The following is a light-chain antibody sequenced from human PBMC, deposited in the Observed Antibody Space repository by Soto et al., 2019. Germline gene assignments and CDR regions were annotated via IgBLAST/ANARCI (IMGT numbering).Light chain of an antibody. CDR1: SSDVGGYNY. Sequence: QSVLTQPASVSGSPGQSITISCTGTSSDVGGYNYVSWYQQYPGKAPKLMIYEVSNRPSGVSNRFSGSTSGNTASLTISGLQAEDEADYYCTSYTSSSTYVFGTGTQLTVL. CDR3: TSYTSSSTYV. V-gene: IGLV2-14*01. J-gene: IGLJ1*01. CDR2: EVS.